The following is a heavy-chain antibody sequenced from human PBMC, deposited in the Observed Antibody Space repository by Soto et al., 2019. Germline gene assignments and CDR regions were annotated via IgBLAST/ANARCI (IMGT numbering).Heavy chain of an antibody. Sequence: QVQLQESGPGLVKPSETLSLTCTVSGGSISSYYWSWIRQPSGKGLEWIGYIYYSGSTNYNPSLKSRVTISVDTSKIQFSLKLSSVTAADTAVYYCARGRDGDPRPYFDYWGQGTLVTVSS. V-gene: IGHV4-59*01. CDR2: IYYSGST. D-gene: IGHD4-17*01. CDR1: GGSISSYY. J-gene: IGHJ4*02. CDR3: ARGRDGDPRPYFDY.